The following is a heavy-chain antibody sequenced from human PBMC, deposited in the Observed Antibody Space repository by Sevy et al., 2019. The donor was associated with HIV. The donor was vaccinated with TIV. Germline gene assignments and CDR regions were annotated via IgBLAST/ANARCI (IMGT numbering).Heavy chain of an antibody. CDR1: GFNFNIFA. Sequence: GGSLRLSCAVSGFNFNIFAMNWVRQSPGKGLEWVSSISASGSTTFYADSVEGRFTISGDNSKKTLYLQMNSLRAEDTAVYYCAKLPEYASSFDYWGQGAVVTISS. D-gene: IGHD6-6*01. J-gene: IGHJ4*02. CDR2: ISASGSTT. CDR3: AKLPEYASSFDY. V-gene: IGHV3-23*01.